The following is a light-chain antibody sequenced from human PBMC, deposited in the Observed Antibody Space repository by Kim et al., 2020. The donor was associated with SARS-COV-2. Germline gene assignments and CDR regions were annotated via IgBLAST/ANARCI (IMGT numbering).Light chain of an antibody. V-gene: IGLV7-46*01. CDR1: AGPATSGHF. CDR2: DTG. J-gene: IGLJ2*01. CDR3: LLSYSDSRV. Sequence: GGTVTPPMTPSAGPATSGHFPYWFQQKPGQAPRTLIYDTGNRHSWTPARFSGSLLGGKAALTLSAAQAEDEADYYCLLSYSDSRVFGGGTQLTVL.